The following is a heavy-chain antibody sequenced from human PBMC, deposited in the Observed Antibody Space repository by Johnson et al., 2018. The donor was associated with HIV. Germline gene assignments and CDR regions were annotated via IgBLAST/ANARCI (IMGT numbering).Heavy chain of an antibody. Sequence: VQLVESGGGLAKPAWSPRLSCAASQFTFSSYWMSWVRQAPGKGLEWVANIKQDGSEKYYVDSVKGRFTISRDNAKNTLFLQINTLRAEDTALYYCARRDSGSLSFDIWGQGTMVTVSS. CDR2: IKQDGSEK. D-gene: IGHD1-26*01. J-gene: IGHJ3*02. CDR3: ARRDSGSLSFDI. V-gene: IGHV3-7*03. CDR1: QFTFSSYW.